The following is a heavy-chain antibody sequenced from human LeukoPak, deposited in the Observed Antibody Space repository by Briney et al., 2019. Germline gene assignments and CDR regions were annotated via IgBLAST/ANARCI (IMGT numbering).Heavy chain of an antibody. D-gene: IGHD1-26*01. V-gene: IGHV1-46*01. CDR2: INPSGGST. CDR3: ARDNSVGDYAWWFDP. Sequence: ASVKVSCKASGGTFSSYAISWVRQAPGQGLEWMGVINPSGGSTSYAQKFQGRVTMTRDMPTSTDYMELSSLRSEDTAVYYCARDNSVGDYAWWFDPWGQGTLVTVSS. J-gene: IGHJ5*02. CDR1: GGTFSSYA.